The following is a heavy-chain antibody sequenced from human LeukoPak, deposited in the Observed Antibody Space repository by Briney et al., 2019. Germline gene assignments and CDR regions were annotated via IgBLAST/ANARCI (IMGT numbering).Heavy chain of an antibody. CDR2: ISYDGSNK. V-gene: IGHV3-30-3*01. CDR3: AREESSKDDAFDI. Sequence: GGSLRLSCAASGFTFSSYAMRWVRQAPGKGLEWVAVISYDGSNKYYADSVKGRFTISRDNSKNTLYLQMNSLRAEDTAVYYCAREESSKDDAFDIWGQGTMVTVSS. J-gene: IGHJ3*02. D-gene: IGHD2-2*01. CDR1: GFTFSSYA.